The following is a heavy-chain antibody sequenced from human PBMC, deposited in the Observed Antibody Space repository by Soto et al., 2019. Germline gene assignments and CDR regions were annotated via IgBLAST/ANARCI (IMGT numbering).Heavy chain of an antibody. Sequence: QVQLQESGPGLVKPSETLSLTCTVSGGSISSYYWSWIRQPAGKGLEWIGRIYTSGSTNYNPSLKSRVTMSVDTSKNQLSLKLSSVTAADTAVYYCARTYYYDSSGYYNGMDVWGQGTTVTVSS. D-gene: IGHD3-22*01. J-gene: IGHJ6*02. V-gene: IGHV4-4*07. CDR3: ARTYYYDSSGYYNGMDV. CDR1: GGSISSYY. CDR2: IYTSGST.